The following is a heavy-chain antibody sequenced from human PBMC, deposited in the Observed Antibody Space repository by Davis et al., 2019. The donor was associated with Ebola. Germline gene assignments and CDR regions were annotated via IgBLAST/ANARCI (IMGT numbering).Heavy chain of an antibody. CDR2: IRSKANSYAT. CDR3: TTTTVTTDY. D-gene: IGHD4-17*01. CDR1: GFTFDDYA. V-gene: IGHV3-73*01. Sequence: GGSLRLSCAASGFTFDDYAMHWVRQASGKGLEWVGRIRSKANSYATAYAASVKGRFTISRDDSKNTAYLQMNSLKTEDTAVYYCTTTTVTTDYWGQGTLVTVSS. J-gene: IGHJ4*02.